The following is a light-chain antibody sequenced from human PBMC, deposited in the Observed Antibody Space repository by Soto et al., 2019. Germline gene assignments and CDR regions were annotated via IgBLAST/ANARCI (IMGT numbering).Light chain of an antibody. J-gene: IGKJ5*01. CDR1: QSISDN. CDR2: HKS. Sequence: EIVMTQSPATLSVSPGESATLSCRASQSISDNLAWYQQKPGLAPRLLIYHKSTRATGVPARFSGSGSGTDFTLTISSLQPEDFAFYYCQQRSNWPLITFGQGTRLEIK. CDR3: QQRSNWPLIT. V-gene: IGKV3-15*01.